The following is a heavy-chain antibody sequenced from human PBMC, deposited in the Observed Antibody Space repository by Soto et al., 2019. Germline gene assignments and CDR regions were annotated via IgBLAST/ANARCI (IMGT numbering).Heavy chain of an antibody. J-gene: IGHJ4*02. CDR3: ARQNRRGYSSGWPKGPHFDY. V-gene: IGHV4-39*01. CDR1: GGSISSSSYY. D-gene: IGHD6-19*01. Sequence: SETLSLTCTVSGGSISSSSYYWGWIRQPPGKGLEWIGSIYYSGSTYYNPSLKSRVTISVDTSKNQFSLKLSSVTAADTAVYYCARQNRRGYSSGWPKGPHFDYWGQGTLVTVSS. CDR2: IYYSGST.